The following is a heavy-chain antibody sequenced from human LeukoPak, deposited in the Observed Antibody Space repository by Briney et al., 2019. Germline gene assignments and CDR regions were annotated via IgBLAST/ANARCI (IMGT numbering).Heavy chain of an antibody. CDR3: ARPRDCSSTSCYPYYDFWSGRGAFDI. J-gene: IGHJ3*02. CDR1: GYSISSGYY. V-gene: IGHV4-38-2*01. D-gene: IGHD2-2*01. CDR2: IYYSGST. Sequence: SETLSLTCAVSGYSISSGYYWGWIRQPPGKGLEWIGSIYYSGSTYYNPSLKSRVTISVDTSKNQFSLKLSSVTAADTAVYYCARPRDCSSTSCYPYYDFWSGRGAFDIWGQGTMVTVSS.